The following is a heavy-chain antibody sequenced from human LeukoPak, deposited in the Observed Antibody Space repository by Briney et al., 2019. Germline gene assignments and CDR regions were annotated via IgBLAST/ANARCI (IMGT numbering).Heavy chain of an antibody. V-gene: IGHV1-18*04. J-gene: IGHJ4*02. CDR1: GYTFTSYG. D-gene: IGHD6-19*01. CDR3: ARGPGIAVAGVFDY. CDR2: ISGYTGHT. Sequence: ASVKVSCKASGYTFTSYGINWVRQAPGPGLEWLGWISGYTGHTNYVQKIQGRVTMTTDTSTNTAYMELRSLRSDDTAVYYCARGPGIAVAGVFDYWGQGSLVTVSS.